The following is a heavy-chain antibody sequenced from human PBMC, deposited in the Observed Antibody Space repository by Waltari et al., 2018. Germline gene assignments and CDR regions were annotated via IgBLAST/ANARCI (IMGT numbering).Heavy chain of an antibody. CDR3: ARTSTYDILTGYYITYFDY. Sequence: EWMGGFIPIFGTANYAQKFQGRVTITADESTSTAYMELSSLRSEDTAVYYCARTSTYDILTGYYITYFDYWGQGTLVTVSS. V-gene: IGHV1-69*01. CDR2: FIPIFGTA. D-gene: IGHD3-9*01. J-gene: IGHJ4*02.